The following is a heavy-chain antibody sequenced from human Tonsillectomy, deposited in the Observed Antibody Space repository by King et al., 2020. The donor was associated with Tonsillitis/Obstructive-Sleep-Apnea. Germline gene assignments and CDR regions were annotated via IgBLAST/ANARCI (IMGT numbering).Heavy chain of an antibody. CDR3: ARGVLSADIVVVPAAIDY. CDR1: GGSFSGYY. Sequence: VQLQQWGAGLLKPSETLSLTCAVYGGSFSGYYWSWIRQPPGKGLEWIGEINHSGSTNYNPSLKSRVTISVDTPKNQFSLKLSSVTAADTAVYYCARGVLSADIVVVPAAIDYWGQGTLVTVSS. J-gene: IGHJ4*02. CDR2: INHSGST. V-gene: IGHV4-34*01. D-gene: IGHD2-2*01.